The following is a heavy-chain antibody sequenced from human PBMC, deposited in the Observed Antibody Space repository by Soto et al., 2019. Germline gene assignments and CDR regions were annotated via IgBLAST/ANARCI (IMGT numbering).Heavy chain of an antibody. J-gene: IGHJ5*02. CDR2: IYSSGNT. CDR1: GGTISGYY. CDR3: AKSPRFSGWFQP. D-gene: IGHD3-3*01. Sequence: SETLSLTCSVSGGTISGYYWTWIRQPAGKGLEWIGRIYSSGNTKYNPSLQSRVTMSLDTSNNQFSLRLTSVTAADTAVYYCAKSPRFSGWFQPLGQGTLVTVSS. V-gene: IGHV4-4*07.